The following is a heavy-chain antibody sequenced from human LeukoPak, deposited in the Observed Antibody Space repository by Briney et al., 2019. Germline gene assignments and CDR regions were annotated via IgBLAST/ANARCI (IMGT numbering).Heavy chain of an antibody. V-gene: IGHV4-59*08. CDR1: RGSISSYY. J-gene: IGHJ4*02. D-gene: IGHD3-10*01. CDR2: MYYSGNT. CDR3: ARHGSGSYLGYFDD. Sequence: SETLSLTCTVSRGSISSYYWSWIRQPPGKGLEWIGYMYYSGNTNYNPSLKSRVTISGDTSQKQFSLKLSSVTAADTAVYYCARHGSGSYLGYFDDWGQGTLVTVSS.